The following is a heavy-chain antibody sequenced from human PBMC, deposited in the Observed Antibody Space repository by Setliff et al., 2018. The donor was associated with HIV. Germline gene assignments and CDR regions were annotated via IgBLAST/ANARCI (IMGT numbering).Heavy chain of an antibody. Sequence: ETLSLTCTVSGGSMSTHYWSWIRQTPGKGLEWIGHIYTTGSTHYNPSLRSRVTISIDTSKSHFSLRLKSVTAADTAVYYCARRAGSDYFTRFDYWGQGTPVTVSS. J-gene: IGHJ4*02. CDR2: IYTTGST. CDR3: ARRAGSDYFTRFDY. D-gene: IGHD3-10*01. CDR1: GGSMSTHY. V-gene: IGHV4-4*08.